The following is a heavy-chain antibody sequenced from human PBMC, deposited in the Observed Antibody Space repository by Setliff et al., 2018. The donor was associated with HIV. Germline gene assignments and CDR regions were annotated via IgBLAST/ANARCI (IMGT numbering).Heavy chain of an antibody. CDR1: GGTFSSYA. CDR2: IIPIFGTA. D-gene: IGHD1-26*01. CDR3: ARVMGATTGFHDY. Sequence: ASVKVSCKASGGTFSSYAISWVRQAPGQGLEWMGGIIPIFGTANYAQKFQGRVTITTDESTSTAYMELSSLRSEDTAVYYCARVMGATTGFHDYWGQGTLVTVSS. J-gene: IGHJ4*02. V-gene: IGHV1-69*05.